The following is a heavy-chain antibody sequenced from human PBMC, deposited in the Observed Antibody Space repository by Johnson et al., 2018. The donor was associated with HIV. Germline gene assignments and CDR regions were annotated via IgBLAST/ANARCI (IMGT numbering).Heavy chain of an antibody. D-gene: IGHD3-10*01. Sequence: VQLVESGGGLVKAGGSLRLSCAASALTFSKAWMSWVRQGPGKGLEWVSGINWNGGGTGYADSVKGRFTISRDNAKNSLYLQMNRLRAEDPALYYCAKDIGAGSGSYNAFDIWGQGTMVTVSS. J-gene: IGHJ3*02. CDR2: INWNGGGT. V-gene: IGHV3-20*04. CDR1: ALTFSKAW. CDR3: AKDIGAGSGSYNAFDI.